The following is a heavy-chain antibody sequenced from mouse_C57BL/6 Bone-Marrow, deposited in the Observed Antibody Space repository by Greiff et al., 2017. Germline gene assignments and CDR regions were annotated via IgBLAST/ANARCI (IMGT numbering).Heavy chain of an antibody. V-gene: IGHV5-4*01. CDR3: ARDQGYYDYLYPMDY. J-gene: IGHJ4*01. CDR2: ISDGGSYT. CDR1: GFTFSSYA. D-gene: IGHD2-4*01. Sequence: EVKVVESGGGVVKPGGSLKLSCAASGFTFSSYAMSWVRQTPEKRLEWVATISDGGSYTYYPDNVKSRFTISKDNATINLYLLMSHLKSKYTALYYCARDQGYYDYLYPMDYWGQGTSVTVSS.